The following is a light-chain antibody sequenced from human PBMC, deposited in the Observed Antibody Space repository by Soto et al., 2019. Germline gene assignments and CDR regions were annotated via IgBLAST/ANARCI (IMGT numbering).Light chain of an antibody. CDR3: SSYTTSSTLEV. CDR1: ISDVGGYNY. CDR2: EVN. J-gene: IGLJ1*01. Sequence: QSVLTQPPSASGSPGQSFTISCTGTISDVGGYNYVSWYQQHPGKAPKLMIYEVNKRPSGVPDRFSGSKSGNTASLTISGLQAEDEADYYCSSYTTSSTLEVFGPGTKVTVL. V-gene: IGLV2-8*01.